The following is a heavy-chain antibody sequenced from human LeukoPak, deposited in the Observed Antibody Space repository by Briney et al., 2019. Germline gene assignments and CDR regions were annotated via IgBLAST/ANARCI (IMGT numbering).Heavy chain of an antibody. V-gene: IGHV3-23*01. CDR3: AKMGTSSNWFDS. Sequence: GGSLRLSCAASGFTFSSYAMSWVRQAPGKGLEWVSTISGSGGSTYYTDSVKGRFTISRDNSKNMLYLQMNSLRAEDTAVYYCAKMGTSSNWFDSWGQGTLVAVSS. CDR1: GFTFSSYA. D-gene: IGHD7-27*01. J-gene: IGHJ5*01. CDR2: ISGSGGST.